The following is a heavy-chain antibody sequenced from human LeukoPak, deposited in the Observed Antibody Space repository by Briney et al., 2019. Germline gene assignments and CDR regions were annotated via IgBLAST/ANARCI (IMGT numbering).Heavy chain of an antibody. V-gene: IGHV3-23*01. J-gene: IGHJ6*03. CDR1: GFTFSSYG. D-gene: IGHD2-21*02. CDR2: ISGSGGST. Sequence: GGSLRLSCAASGFTFSSYGMSWVRQAPGKGLAWVSAISGSGGSTYYADSVKGRFTISRDNSKNTLYLQMNSLRAEDTAVYYCARDRVVVTAVDYYYYMDVWGKGTTVTISS. CDR3: ARDRVVVTAVDYYYYMDV.